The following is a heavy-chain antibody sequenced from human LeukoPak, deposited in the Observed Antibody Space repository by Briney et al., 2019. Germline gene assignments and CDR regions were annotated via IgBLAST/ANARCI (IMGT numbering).Heavy chain of an antibody. V-gene: IGHV3-20*04. J-gene: IGHJ4*02. CDR1: GFNFDDYG. Sequence: RSGGSLPHSCTTSGFNFDDYGMTWVRHAPGKGLEWVSGISWNVVNIDYQNSLKGRFTISKDNDKNSLYLQMNSLRADDTALYYCARPGGASYDFPLDYWGQGTLLIVSS. D-gene: IGHD3-3*01. CDR3: ARPGGASYDFPLDY. CDR2: ISWNVVNI.